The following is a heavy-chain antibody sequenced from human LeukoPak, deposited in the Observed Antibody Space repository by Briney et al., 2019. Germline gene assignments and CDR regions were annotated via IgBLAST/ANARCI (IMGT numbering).Heavy chain of an antibody. CDR2: IYYSGST. D-gene: IGHD3-10*01. J-gene: IGHJ4*02. CDR1: GGSISSYY. V-gene: IGHV4-59*01. CDR3: ACLKVRGVIRTFDY. Sequence: SETLSLTCTVSGGSISSYYWSWIRQPPGKGLEWIGYIYYSGSTNYNPSLKSRVTISVDTSKNQFSLKLSSVTAADTAVYYCACLKVRGVIRTFDYWGQGTLATVSS.